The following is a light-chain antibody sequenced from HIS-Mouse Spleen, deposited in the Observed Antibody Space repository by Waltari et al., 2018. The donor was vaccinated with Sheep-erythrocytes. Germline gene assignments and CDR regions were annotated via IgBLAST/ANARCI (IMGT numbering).Light chain of an antibody. Sequence: DIVMTQSPDSLAVSLGERATINCKSSQSVLYSSNNKNYLAWYQQKPGQPPKLLIYWASTRESGVPDRFSCSGSGTDFTSTISSLQAEDVAVYYCQQYYSTLTWTFGQGTKVEIK. CDR2: WAS. V-gene: IGKV4-1*01. CDR3: QQYYSTLTWT. CDR1: QSVLYSSNNKNY. J-gene: IGKJ1*01.